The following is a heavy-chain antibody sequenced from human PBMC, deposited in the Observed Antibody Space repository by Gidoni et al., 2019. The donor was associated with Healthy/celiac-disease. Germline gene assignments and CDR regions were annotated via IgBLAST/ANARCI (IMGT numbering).Heavy chain of an antibody. V-gene: IGHV3-23*01. D-gene: IGHD3-10*01. J-gene: IGHJ4*02. CDR3: AKGREWFGDQWLY. CDR2: ISGSGGST. CDR1: GFTFSSEA. Sequence: EVQLLESGGGLVQPGGSLRLSCAASGFTFSSEAMSWVRQAPGKVMGWVSAISGSGGSTYYADSVKGRFTISRDNSKNTMYMQMNSLRAEDTAVYDCAKGREWFGDQWLYWGQGTLVTVSS.